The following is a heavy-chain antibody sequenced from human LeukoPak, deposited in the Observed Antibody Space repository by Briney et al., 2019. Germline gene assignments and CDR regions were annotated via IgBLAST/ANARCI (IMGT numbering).Heavy chain of an antibody. V-gene: IGHV3-73*01. CDR3: TRHVGITGTTKRDV. Sequence: PGGSLSLSCAASGFTFSGSAMHWLRQASGKGLEWVVRIRSKAKNYATAYAGSVKSRLTNSRDDSKNKAYLQMNSLKAEGTAVYYCTRHVGITGTTKRDVWGKGTTVTVSS. D-gene: IGHD1-7*01. CDR2: IRSKAKNYAT. J-gene: IGHJ6*04. CDR1: GFTFSGSA.